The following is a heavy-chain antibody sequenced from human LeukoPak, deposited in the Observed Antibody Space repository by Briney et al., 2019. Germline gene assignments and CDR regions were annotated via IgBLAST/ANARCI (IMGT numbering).Heavy chain of an antibody. CDR1: GGSFTNYY. Sequence: SETLSLTCSVSGGSFTNYYWSWIRQPAGKGLEWIGRIYTSGSTNYNPSLKSRVTMSVDTSKNQFSLKLSSVTAADTAVYYCARDGYTGNYMDVWGKGTTVTVSS. D-gene: IGHD3-16*02. J-gene: IGHJ6*03. CDR2: IYTSGST. CDR3: ARDGYTGNYMDV. V-gene: IGHV4-4*07.